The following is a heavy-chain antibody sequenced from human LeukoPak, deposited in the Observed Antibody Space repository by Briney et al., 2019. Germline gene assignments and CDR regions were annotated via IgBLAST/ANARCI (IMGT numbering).Heavy chain of an antibody. CDR1: GYTFTSHY. CDR3: AREGSGSLPHLDH. D-gene: IGHD3-10*01. CDR2: INPSGGGT. Sequence: ASVKVSCKASGYTFTSHYMQWVPLAPGQGLEWMGIINPSGGGTRYAQKFQGRVTMTRDTSTSTVYMELSSLRSEDTAVYYCAREGSGSLPHLDHWGQGTLVTVSS. J-gene: IGHJ4*02. V-gene: IGHV1-46*01.